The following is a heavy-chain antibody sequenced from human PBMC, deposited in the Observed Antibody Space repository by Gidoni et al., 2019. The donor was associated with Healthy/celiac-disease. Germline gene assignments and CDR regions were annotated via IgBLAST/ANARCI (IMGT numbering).Heavy chain of an antibody. CDR3: ASGELGWFDP. CDR1: GGSISSYY. CDR2: IYYSGST. V-gene: IGHV4-59*01. D-gene: IGHD2-21*01. J-gene: IGHJ5*02. Sequence: QVQLQESGPGLVKPSETLSLICTVSGGSISSYYWSWIRQPPGKGLEWIGYIYYSGSTNYNPSLKSRVTISVDTSKNQFSLKLSSVTAADTAVYYCASGELGWFDPWGQGTLVTVSS.